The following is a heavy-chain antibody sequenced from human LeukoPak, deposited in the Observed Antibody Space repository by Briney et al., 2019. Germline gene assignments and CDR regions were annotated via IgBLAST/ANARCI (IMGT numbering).Heavy chain of an antibody. Sequence: GRSLRLSCAASGFTFSSYGMHWVRQAPGKGLEWVAVIWYDGSNKYYADSVKGRFTISRDNSKNTLYLQMNSLRAEDTAVYYCAEIVGGSYYYFDYWGQGTLVTVSS. J-gene: IGHJ4*02. CDR2: IWYDGSNK. V-gene: IGHV3-33*06. D-gene: IGHD1-26*01. CDR3: AEIVGGSYYYFDY. CDR1: GFTFSSYG.